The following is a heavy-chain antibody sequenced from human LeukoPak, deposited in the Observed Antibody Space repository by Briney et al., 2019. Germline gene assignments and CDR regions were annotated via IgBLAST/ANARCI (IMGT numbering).Heavy chain of an antibody. CDR1: GFTFSSYA. D-gene: IGHD1-26*01. J-gene: IGHJ4*02. CDR3: ARQGGVGATSTDDY. CDR2: IYDSGST. Sequence: GSLRLSCAASGFTFSSYAMSWVRQVPGKGLEWIGSIYDSGSTYYNPSLKSRVTISVDTSKNQFSLKLNSVTAADTAVYYCARQGGVGATSTDDYWGQGTLVTVSS. V-gene: IGHV4-39*01.